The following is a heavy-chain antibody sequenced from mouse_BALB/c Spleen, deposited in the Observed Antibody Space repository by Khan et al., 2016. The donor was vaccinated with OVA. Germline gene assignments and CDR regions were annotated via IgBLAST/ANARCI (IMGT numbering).Heavy chain of an antibody. J-gene: IGHJ3*01. CDR1: GYSITSDYA. CDR2: ISYSGRT. V-gene: IGHV3-2*02. Sequence: EVQLQESGPGLVKPSQSLSLTCTVTGYSITSDYAWNWLRQFPGNKLEWMGYISYSGRTSYPPSLKSRISITRDTSKNQFFLQLNSVTTDDTATYYCVRGRAYWGQGTLVTVSA. D-gene: IGHD3-3*01. CDR3: VRGRAY.